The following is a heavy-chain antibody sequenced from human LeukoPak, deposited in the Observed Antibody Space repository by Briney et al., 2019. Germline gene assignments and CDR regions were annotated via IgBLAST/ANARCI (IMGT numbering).Heavy chain of an antibody. CDR3: ARRRDYVWGSYRYAFDI. D-gene: IGHD3-16*02. V-gene: IGHV4-59*01. J-gene: IGHJ3*02. CDR2: ISYSGNT. Sequence: SETLSLTCTVSGGSISTYYWSWIRQPPGKGLEWIGDISYSGNTNYNPSLKSRVTMSVDTSKNQFSLKLSSVTAADTAVYYCARRRDYVWGSYRYAFDIWGQGTMVTVSS. CDR1: GGSISTYY.